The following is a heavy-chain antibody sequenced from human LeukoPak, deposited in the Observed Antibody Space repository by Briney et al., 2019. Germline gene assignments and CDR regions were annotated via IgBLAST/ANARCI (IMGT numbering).Heavy chain of an antibody. CDR1: GGTFSSYA. V-gene: IGHV1-69*04. J-gene: IGHJ4*02. CDR2: IIPILGIA. CDR3: ARVLSGSNFDN. Sequence: SVKVSCKASGGTFSSYAISWVRQAPGQGLEWMGRIIPILGIANYAQKFQGRVTITADKSTSTAYMELSSLRSEDTAVYYCARVLSGSNFDNWGQGTLVTVSS. D-gene: IGHD3-22*01.